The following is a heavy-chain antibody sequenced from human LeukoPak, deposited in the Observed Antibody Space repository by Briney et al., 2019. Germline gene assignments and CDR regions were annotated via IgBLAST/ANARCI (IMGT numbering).Heavy chain of an antibody. J-gene: IGHJ6*03. CDR2: IKQDGSEK. Sequence: PGGSLRLSCAASGFTFSSYWMSWVRQAPGKGLEWVANIKQDGSEKYYVDSVKGRFTISRDNAKNSLYLQMNSLRAEDTAVYYCARSLRYLSNYYYYMDVWGKGTTVTVSS. CDR3: ARSLRYLSNYYYYMDV. V-gene: IGHV3-7*01. D-gene: IGHD3-9*01. CDR1: GFTFSSYW.